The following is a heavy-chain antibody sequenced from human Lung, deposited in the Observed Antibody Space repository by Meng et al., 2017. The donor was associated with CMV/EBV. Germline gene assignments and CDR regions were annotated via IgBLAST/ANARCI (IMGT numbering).Heavy chain of an antibody. CDR3: ARVGNERITIFGVVTKGAFDI. D-gene: IGHD3-3*01. CDR1: GYTFTSYY. V-gene: IGHV1-46*01. Sequence: ASXXVSXKATGYTFTSYYMHWVRQAPGQGLEWMGIINPSGGSTSYAQKFQGRVTMTRDTSTSTVYMDVSRLRSEDTAVYYCARVGNERITIFGVVTKGAFDIWGQGKXV. J-gene: IGHJ3*02. CDR2: INPSGGST.